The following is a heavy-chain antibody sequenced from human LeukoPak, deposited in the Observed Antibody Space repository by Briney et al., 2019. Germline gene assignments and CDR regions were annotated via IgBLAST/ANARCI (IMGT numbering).Heavy chain of an antibody. CDR2: INHSGST. D-gene: IGHD6-19*01. V-gene: IGHV4-34*01. CDR1: GGSFSGYY. J-gene: IGHJ3*02. CDR3: ARPLAGAFDI. Sequence: PSETLSLTCAVYGGSFSGYYWSWIRQPPGKGLEWIGEINHSGSTNYNPSLKSRVTTSVDSSKNQFSLKLSSVTAADTAVYYCARPLAGAFDIWGQGTMVTVSS.